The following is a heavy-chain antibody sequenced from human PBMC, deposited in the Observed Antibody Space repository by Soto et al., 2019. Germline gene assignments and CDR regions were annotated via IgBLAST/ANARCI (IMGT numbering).Heavy chain of an antibody. CDR3: ARVEVQDWFDP. Sequence: SVQVSCKASGGTFSSYAIIWVRQAPGQGLEWMGGIIPIFGTANYAQKFQGRVTMTTDTSTSTAYMELRSLRSDDTAVYYCARVEVQDWFDPWGQGTLVTVSS. CDR1: GGTFSSYA. CDR2: IIPIFGTA. V-gene: IGHV1-69*05. J-gene: IGHJ5*02. D-gene: IGHD2-2*01.